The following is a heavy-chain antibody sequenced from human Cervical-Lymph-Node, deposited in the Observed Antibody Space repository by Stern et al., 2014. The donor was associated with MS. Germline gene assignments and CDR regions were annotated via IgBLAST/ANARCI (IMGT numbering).Heavy chain of an antibody. CDR1: GDSITSSSYY. J-gene: IGHJ4*02. CDR2: IYYSGST. D-gene: IGHD3-9*01. CDR3: ARSFPHYDILAGNRDINFDS. V-gene: IGHV4-39*01. Sequence: QVQLQESGPGLVKPSETLSLTCTVSGDSITSSSYYWGWIRQPPGKGLAWIGTIYYSGSTYYNPSLKSRVTMSVDTSKNQFSLNLSSVTAADTAVYYCARSFPHYDILAGNRDINFDSWGQGTLVTVSS.